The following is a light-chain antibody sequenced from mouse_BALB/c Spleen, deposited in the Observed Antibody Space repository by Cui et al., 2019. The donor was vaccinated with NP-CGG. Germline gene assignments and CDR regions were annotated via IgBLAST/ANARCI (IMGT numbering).Light chain of an antibody. J-gene: IGLJ1*01. CDR3: ALWYSNHWV. CDR2: GTN. Sequence: QPVVTQESAPPTSPGETVTLTGRSSTGTVTTSNYANWIQEKPDHLFTGLIGGTNNRVPGVPARFSGSLIGDKAALTITGAQTEDEAIYFCALWYSNHWVFGGGTKLTVL. V-gene: IGLV1*01. CDR1: TGTVTTSNY.